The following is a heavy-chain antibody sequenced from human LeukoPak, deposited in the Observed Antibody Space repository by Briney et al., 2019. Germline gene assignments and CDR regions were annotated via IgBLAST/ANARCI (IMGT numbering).Heavy chain of an antibody. V-gene: IGHV4-34*01. D-gene: IGHD3-9*01. J-gene: IGHJ6*03. CDR1: GGSFSGYY. CDR2: INHSGST. CDR3: ARLLRYFDWLLEDPYMDV. Sequence: SETLSLTCAVYGGSFSGYYWSWIRQPPGKGLEWIGEINHSGSTNYNPSLKSRVTISVDTSKNQFSLKLSSVTAADTAVYYCARLLRYFDWLLEDPYMDVWGKGTTVTISS.